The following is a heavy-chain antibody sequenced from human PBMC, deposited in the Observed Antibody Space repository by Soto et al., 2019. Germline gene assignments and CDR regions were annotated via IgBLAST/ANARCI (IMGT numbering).Heavy chain of an antibody. D-gene: IGHD2-2*02. Sequence: PGGSLRLSCAASGLTLSDFYMSWIRQAPGKELEWISYISISSSDTNYADSVKGRFTISRDNAKNSLYLQMNSLRAEDTAVYYCKTLYTGGRDYWGQGIRVTVSS. V-gene: IGHV3-11*03. CDR3: KTLYTGGRDY. CDR1: GLTLSDFY. CDR2: ISISSSDT. J-gene: IGHJ4*02.